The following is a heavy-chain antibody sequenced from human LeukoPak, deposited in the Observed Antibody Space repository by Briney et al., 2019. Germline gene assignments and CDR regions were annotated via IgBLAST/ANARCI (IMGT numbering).Heavy chain of an antibody. J-gene: IGHJ6*02. Sequence: SQALSLTCTVSGGPISSGSYYWSWIRQHPGKGLEWIGYIYYSGSTYYNPSLKSRVTISVDTSKNQFSLKLSSVTAADTAVYYCARDLGRYYGMDVWGQGTTVTVSS. CDR3: ARDLGRYYGMDV. V-gene: IGHV4-31*03. CDR1: GGPISSGSYY. CDR2: IYYSGST.